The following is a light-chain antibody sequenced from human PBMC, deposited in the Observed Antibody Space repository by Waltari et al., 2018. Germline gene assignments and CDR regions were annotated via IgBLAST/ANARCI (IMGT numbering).Light chain of an antibody. J-gene: IGLJ1*01. CDR2: EDN. Sequence: QSALAQPASVSGSPGPSITISCTGNRRDFWTYKLVSWYQQPPSKAPNLMIYEDNKRPSGVSHRFSGSHSGKTASLIISGLQAEDEADYHCCSYAGSGTYVFGTGTKVSVL. V-gene: IGLV2-23*01. CDR3: CSYAGSGTYV. CDR1: RRDFWTYKL.